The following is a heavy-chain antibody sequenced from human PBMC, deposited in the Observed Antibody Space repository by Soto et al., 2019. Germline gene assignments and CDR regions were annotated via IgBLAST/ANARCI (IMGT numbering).Heavy chain of an antibody. CDR1: GYTFTSYD. CDR3: ASASRSIAASWFEP. Sequence: QVQLVQSGAEVKKPGASVKVSCKASGYTFTSYDINWVRQATGQGLEWMGWMNPNSGNTGYAQKFQGRVTMTRNTTISTTYMELSRLRTEDTAVYYCASASRSIAASWFEPWGQGTLVTVSS. V-gene: IGHV1-8*01. D-gene: IGHD6-6*01. CDR2: MNPNSGNT. J-gene: IGHJ5*02.